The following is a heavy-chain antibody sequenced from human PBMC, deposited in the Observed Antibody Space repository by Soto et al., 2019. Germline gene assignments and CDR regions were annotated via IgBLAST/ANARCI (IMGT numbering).Heavy chain of an antibody. V-gene: IGHV4-59*01. CDR3: ARRGSDGEFDY. CDR1: GASISSYY. Sequence: QVQLQESGPGLVKPSETLSLTCTVSGASISSYYWNWIRQPPGKGLEWIGYISYSGSTNYNSSLRSRVTISVDTSKNQISLKPTSVTAADTAVNYGARRGSDGEFDYWGQGTLLTVSS. CDR2: ISYSGST. D-gene: IGHD3-10*01. J-gene: IGHJ4*02.